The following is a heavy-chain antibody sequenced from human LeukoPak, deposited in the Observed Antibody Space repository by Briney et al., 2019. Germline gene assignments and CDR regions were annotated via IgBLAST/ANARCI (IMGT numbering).Heavy chain of an antibody. J-gene: IGHJ4*02. CDR2: ISSSSSDI. CDR3: ASSGFGRNFDY. Sequence: GGSLRLSCAASGFTSSSYSMNWVRQAPGKGLEWVSYISSSSSDIYYADSVKGRFTISRDNAENSLYLQMNSLRVEDTAVYYCASSGFGRNFDYWGQGTLVTVSS. CDR1: GFTSSSYS. V-gene: IGHV3-48*01. D-gene: IGHD3-10*01.